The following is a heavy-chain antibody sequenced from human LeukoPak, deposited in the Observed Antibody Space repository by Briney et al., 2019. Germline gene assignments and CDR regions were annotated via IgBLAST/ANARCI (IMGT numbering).Heavy chain of an antibody. J-gene: IGHJ3*02. Sequence: ASVKVSCKVSGYTLTELSMHWVRQAPGKGLEWMGGFDPEDGETIYAQKFQGRVTITTDESTSTAYMELSSLRSEDTAVYYCARVWVAMNNWVDAFDIWGQGTMVTVSS. V-gene: IGHV1-24*01. CDR3: ARVWVAMNNWVDAFDI. D-gene: IGHD1-20*01. CDR1: GYTLTELS. CDR2: FDPEDGET.